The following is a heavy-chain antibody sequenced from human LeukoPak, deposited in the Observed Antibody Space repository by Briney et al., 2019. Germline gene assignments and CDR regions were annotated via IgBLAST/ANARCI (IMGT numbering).Heavy chain of an antibody. Sequence: SQTLSLTCTVSGGSISSGSYYWSWIRQPAGKGLEWIGRIYTSGSTNYNPSLKSRVTISVDTSKNQFSLKLSSVTAADTAVYYCARGYIRYSSSWYTKDDAFDIWGQGTMVTVSP. V-gene: IGHV4-61*02. D-gene: IGHD6-13*01. CDR3: ARGYIRYSSSWYTKDDAFDI. CDR1: GGSISSGSYY. CDR2: IYTSGST. J-gene: IGHJ3*02.